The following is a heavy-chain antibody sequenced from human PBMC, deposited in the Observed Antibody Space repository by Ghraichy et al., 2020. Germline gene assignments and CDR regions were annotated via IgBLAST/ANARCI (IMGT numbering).Heavy chain of an antibody. D-gene: IGHD4-17*01. J-gene: IGHJ4*02. V-gene: IGHV4-38-2*01. CDR2: IYHSGTT. Sequence: SETLSLTCAVSGYSISSGYYWGWIGQPPGKGLEWIGSIYHSGTTYYNPSLKSRVTISLDTSKNQFSLSLNSVTAADTAVYYCARSQYTVPFDYWGQGTLVTVSS. CDR1: GYSISSGYY. CDR3: ARSQYTVPFDY.